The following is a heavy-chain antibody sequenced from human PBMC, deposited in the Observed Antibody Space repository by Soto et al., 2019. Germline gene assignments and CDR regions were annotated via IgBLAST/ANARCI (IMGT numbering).Heavy chain of an antibody. CDR1: GFTFDDYA. V-gene: IGHV3-9*01. D-gene: IGHD3-9*01. J-gene: IGHJ4*02. CDR2: ISWNSGSI. CDR3: AKDHHYVILTGYYDY. Sequence: EVQLVESGGGLVQPGRSLRLSCAASGFTFDDYAMHWVRQAPGKGLEWVSGISWNSGSIGYADSVKGRFTISRDNAKNSLYLQMNSLRAEDTDLYYCAKDHHYVILTGYYDYWGQGTLVTVSS.